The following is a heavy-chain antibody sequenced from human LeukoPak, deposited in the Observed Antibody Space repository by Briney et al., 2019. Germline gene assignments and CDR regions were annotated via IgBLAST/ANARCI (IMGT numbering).Heavy chain of an antibody. CDR2: IYYSGST. CDR1: GGSISSYY. CDR3: ARGLGYYYDSSGYYYGY. V-gene: IGHV4-59*12. Sequence: SETLSLTCTVSGGSISSYYWSWIRQPPGKGLEWIGYIYYSGSTNYNPSLKSRVTISVDTSKNQFSLKLSSVTAADTAVYYCARGLGYYYDSSGYYYGYWGQGTLVTVSS. J-gene: IGHJ4*02. D-gene: IGHD3-22*01.